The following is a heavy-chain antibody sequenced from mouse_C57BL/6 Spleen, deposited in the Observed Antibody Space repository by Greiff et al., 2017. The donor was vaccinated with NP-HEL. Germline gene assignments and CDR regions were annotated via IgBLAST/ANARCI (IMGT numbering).Heavy chain of an antibody. J-gene: IGHJ4*01. CDR2: IHPNSGST. CDR3: ARKNSNSPYAMDY. Sequence: QVQLQQPGAELVKPGASVKLSCKASGYTFTSYWMHWVKQRPGQGLEWIGMIHPNSGSTNYNEKFKSKATLTVDKSSSTAYMQLSSLTSEDSAVYYCARKNSNSPYAMDYWGQGTSVTVSS. CDR1: GYTFTSYW. D-gene: IGHD2-5*01. V-gene: IGHV1-64*01.